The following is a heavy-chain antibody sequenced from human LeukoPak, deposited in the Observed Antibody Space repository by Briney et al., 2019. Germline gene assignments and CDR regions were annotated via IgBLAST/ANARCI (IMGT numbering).Heavy chain of an antibody. Sequence: EASVKVSCKVSGYTLTELSMHWVRQAPGKGLEWMGGFDPEDGETIYAQKFQGRVTMTEDTSTDTAYMELSSLRSEDTAVYYCATLIYRELIAAAGDPLYFDYWGQGTLVTVSS. J-gene: IGHJ4*02. CDR3: ATLIYRELIAAAGDPLYFDY. CDR2: FDPEDGET. D-gene: IGHD6-13*01. V-gene: IGHV1-24*01. CDR1: GYTLTELS.